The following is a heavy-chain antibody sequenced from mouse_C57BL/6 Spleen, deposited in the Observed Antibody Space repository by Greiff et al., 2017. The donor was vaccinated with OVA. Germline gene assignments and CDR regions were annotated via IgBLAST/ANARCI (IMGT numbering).Heavy chain of an antibody. CDR2: IWSGGST. CDR1: GFSLTSYG. V-gene: IGHV2-2*01. Sequence: VQLKESGPGLVQPSQSLSITCTVSGFSLTSYGVHWVRQSPGQGLEWLGVIWSGGSTDYNAAFISRLSISKDNSKSQVFFKMNSLQADDTAIYYCARGGCAYWGQGTLVTVSA. J-gene: IGHJ3*01. CDR3: ARGGCAY.